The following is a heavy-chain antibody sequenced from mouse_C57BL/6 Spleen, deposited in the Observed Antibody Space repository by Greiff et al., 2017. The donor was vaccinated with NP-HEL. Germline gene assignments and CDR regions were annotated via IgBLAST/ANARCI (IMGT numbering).Heavy chain of an antibody. J-gene: IGHJ3*01. V-gene: IGHV5-15*01. CDR3: ARPGDGSSTAWFAY. CDR1: GFTFSDYG. Sequence: EVMLVESGGGLVQPGGSLKLSCAASGFTFSDYGMAWVRQAPRKGPEWVAFISNLAYSIYYADTVTGRFTISRENAKNTLYLEMSSLRSEDTAMYYCARPGDGSSTAWFAYWGQGTLVTVSA. CDR2: ISNLAYSI. D-gene: IGHD1-1*01.